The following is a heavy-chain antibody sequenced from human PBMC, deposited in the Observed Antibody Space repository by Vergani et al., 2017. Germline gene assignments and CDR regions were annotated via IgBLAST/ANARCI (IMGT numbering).Heavy chain of an antibody. V-gene: IGHV1-69*08. Sequence: QVQLVQSGAEVKKPGSSVKVSCKASGGTFSSYTISWVRQATGQGLEWMGRIIPILGIANYAQKFQGRVTITADKSTSTAYMELSSLRSEDTAVYYCARDSVNWNYSYYYGMDVWDQGTTVTVSS. CDR3: ARDSVNWNYSYYYGMDV. CDR1: GGTFSSYT. J-gene: IGHJ6*02. D-gene: IGHD1-20*01. CDR2: IIPILGIA.